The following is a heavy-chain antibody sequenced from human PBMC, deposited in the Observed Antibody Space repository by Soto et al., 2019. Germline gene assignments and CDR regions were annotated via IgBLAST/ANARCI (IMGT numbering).Heavy chain of an antibody. Sequence: ASVKVSCKASGYTFSNFGIIWVRQAPGQGLEWMGWISPYNGSTNYAQMFQGRLTMTTDTSTTSAYMELRSLRSDDTAVYYCARPLEYYYYAMDAWGQGTTVTVSS. CDR3: ARPLEYYYYAMDA. V-gene: IGHV1-18*01. CDR1: GYTFSNFG. CDR2: ISPYNGST. J-gene: IGHJ6*02.